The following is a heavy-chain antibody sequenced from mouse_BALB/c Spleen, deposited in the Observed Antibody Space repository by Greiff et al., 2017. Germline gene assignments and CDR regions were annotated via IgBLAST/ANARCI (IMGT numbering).Heavy chain of an antibody. CDR3: ARGGTYGNAWFAY. Sequence: QVQLQQSGAELMKPGASVKISCKATGYTFSSYWIEWVKQRPGHGLEWIGEILPGSGSTNYNEKFKGKATFTADTSSNTTNMQISSLTSEASAVYYCARGGTYGNAWFAYWGQGTLVTVSA. CDR1: GYTFSSYW. V-gene: IGHV1-9*01. D-gene: IGHD2-1*01. CDR2: ILPGSGST. J-gene: IGHJ3*01.